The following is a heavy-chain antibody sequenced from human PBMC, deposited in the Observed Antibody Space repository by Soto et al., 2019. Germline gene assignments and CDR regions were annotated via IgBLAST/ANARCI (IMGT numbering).Heavy chain of an antibody. CDR2: INPSGGST. CDR1: GYTFTSYY. J-gene: IGHJ4*02. D-gene: IGHD6-19*01. V-gene: IGHV1-46*03. Sequence: QVQLVQSGAEVKKPGASVKVSCKASGYTFTSYYMHWVRQAPGQGLEWMGIINPSGGSTSYAQKFQGSVSMTRDTSTSTVYMELSSLRSEDTAVYYCARDLGEEYSSGWLDYWGQGTLVTVSS. CDR3: ARDLGEEYSSGWLDY.